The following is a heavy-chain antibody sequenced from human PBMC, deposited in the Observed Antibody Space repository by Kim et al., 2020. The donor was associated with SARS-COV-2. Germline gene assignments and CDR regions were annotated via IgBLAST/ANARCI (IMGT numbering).Heavy chain of an antibody. Sequence: GGSLRLSCAASGFTFSSYSMNWVRQAPGKGLEWVSSISSSSSYIYYADSVKGRFTISRDNAKNSLYLQMNSLRAEDTAVYYCARIRLAYYYDNTGLGYWGQGTLVTVSS. CDR2: ISSSSSYI. CDR1: GFTFSSYS. D-gene: IGHD3-22*01. J-gene: IGHJ4*02. V-gene: IGHV3-21*01. CDR3: ARIRLAYYYDNTGLGY.